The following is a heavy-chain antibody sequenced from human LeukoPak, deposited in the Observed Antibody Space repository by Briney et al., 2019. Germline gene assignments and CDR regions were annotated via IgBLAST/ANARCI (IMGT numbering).Heavy chain of an antibody. J-gene: IGHJ4*02. CDR3: TTVGDHRVRGVTSVGNDY. D-gene: IGHD3-10*01. CDR1: GFTFSSYA. CDR2: IKSKTDGGTT. Sequence: PGGSLRLSCAASGFTFSSYAMSWVRQAPGKGLEWVGRIKSKTDGGTTDYAAPVKGRFTISRDDSKNTLYLQMNSLKTEDTAVHYCTTVGDHRVRGVTSVGNDYWGQGTLVTVSS. V-gene: IGHV3-15*01.